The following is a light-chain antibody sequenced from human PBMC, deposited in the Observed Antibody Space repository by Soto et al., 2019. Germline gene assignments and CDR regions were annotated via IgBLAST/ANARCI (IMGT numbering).Light chain of an antibody. J-gene: IGLJ2*01. CDR1: SSDVGGYNY. CDR2: NVS. Sequence: QSVLTQPRSVSGSPGQSVTISCTGSSSDVGGYNYVSWYQQHPGKAPKLMIHNVSKRHSGVTDRFSGSKSGNTASLTISGLQAEDEADYYCCSYAGRKSYVVFGGGTKLTVL. V-gene: IGLV2-11*01. CDR3: CSYAGRKSYVV.